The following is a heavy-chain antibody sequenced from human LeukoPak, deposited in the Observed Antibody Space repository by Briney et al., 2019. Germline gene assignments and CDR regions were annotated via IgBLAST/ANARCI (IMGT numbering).Heavy chain of an antibody. D-gene: IGHD1-26*01. CDR3: ARGPLVGANFFPFDY. CDR1: GGSFSGYY. J-gene: IGHJ4*02. V-gene: IGHV4-34*01. CDR2: INHSGST. Sequence: SETLSLTCAVYGGSFSGYYWSWIRQPPGEGLEWIGEINHSGSTNYNPSLKSRVTISVDTSKNQFSLKLSSVTAADTAVYYRARGPLVGANFFPFDYWGQGTLVTVSS.